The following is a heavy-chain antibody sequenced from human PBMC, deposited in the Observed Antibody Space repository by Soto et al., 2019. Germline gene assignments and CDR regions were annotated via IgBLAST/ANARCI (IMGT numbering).Heavy chain of an antibody. Sequence: PGGSLRLSCAASGFTFSSYAMSRVLQAPGKGLEWVSAISGSGGSTYYADSVKGRFTISRDNSKNTLYLQMNSLRAEDTAVYYCAKDREWSHRVVVIAIDYWGQGTLVTVSS. J-gene: IGHJ4*02. D-gene: IGHD2-21*01. CDR1: GFTFSSYA. V-gene: IGHV3-23*01. CDR3: AKDREWSHRVVVIAIDY. CDR2: ISGSGGST.